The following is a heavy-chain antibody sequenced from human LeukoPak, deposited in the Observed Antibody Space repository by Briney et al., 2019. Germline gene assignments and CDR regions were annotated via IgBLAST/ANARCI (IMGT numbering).Heavy chain of an antibody. Sequence: GGSLRLSCAASGFTFSSYAMSWVRQAPGKGLEWVAFIQYDGSDKYYADSVKGRFTISRDNSKNTLYLQMNSLRPEDTAVYYCAKNRSGSYIDYWGQGTLVTVSS. CDR1: GFTFSSYA. J-gene: IGHJ4*02. CDR3: AKNRSGSYIDY. D-gene: IGHD1-26*01. V-gene: IGHV3-30*02. CDR2: IQYDGSDK.